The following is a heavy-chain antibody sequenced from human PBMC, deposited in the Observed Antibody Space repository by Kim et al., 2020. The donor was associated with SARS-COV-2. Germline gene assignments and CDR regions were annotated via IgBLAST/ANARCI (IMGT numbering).Heavy chain of an antibody. CDR2: ISSSSSYI. V-gene: IGHV3-21*01. CDR1: GFTFSSYS. CDR3: ASLRIAAAGEVWFDP. Sequence: GGSLRLSCAASGFTFSSYSMNWVRQAPGKGLEWVSSISSSSSYIYYADSVKGRFTISRDNAKNSLYLQMNSLRAEDTAVYYCASLRIAAAGEVWFDPWGQGTLVTVSS. D-gene: IGHD6-13*01. J-gene: IGHJ5*02.